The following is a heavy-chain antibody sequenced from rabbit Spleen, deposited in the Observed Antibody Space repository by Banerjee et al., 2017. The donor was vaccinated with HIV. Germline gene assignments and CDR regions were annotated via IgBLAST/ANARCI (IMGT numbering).Heavy chain of an antibody. J-gene: IGHJ4*01. CDR1: GFSFSSSYW. CDR3: ARDLVAVIGWNFNL. V-gene: IGHV1S40*01. D-gene: IGHD1-1*01. Sequence: QSLEESGGDLVKPGASLTLTCKASGFSFSSSYWICWVRQAPGKGLEWIGYIDPIFGSTDYARWAKGRFTISKTSSTTVTLQMTSLTAADTATYFCARDLVAVIGWNFNLWGQGTLVTVS. CDR2: IDPIFGST.